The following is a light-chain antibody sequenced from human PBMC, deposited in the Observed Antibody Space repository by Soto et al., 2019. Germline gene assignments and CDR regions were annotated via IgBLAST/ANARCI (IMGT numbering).Light chain of an antibody. J-gene: IGKJ2*01. V-gene: IGKV3-20*01. Sequence: EIVLTQSPGTLSLSPGERATLSCRASQSVSSSYLAWYQQKPGQAPRLVIYGASSRATGIPDRFSGSGSGTDFTLTISRLEPEDFAVDYCQQYGSSPPYTFGQGTKLEIK. CDR3: QQYGSSPPYT. CDR1: QSVSSSY. CDR2: GAS.